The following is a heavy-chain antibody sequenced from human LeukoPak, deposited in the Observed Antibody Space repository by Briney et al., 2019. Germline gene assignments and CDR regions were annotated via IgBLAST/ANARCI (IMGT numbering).Heavy chain of an antibody. Sequence: SETLSLTCAVYGGSFSSGSYYWTWIRQPAGKGLEWIGRIYTSGRTDYNPSLKSRVTISVDTSKNQFSLKLSSVTAADTAVYYCAGNYYGSGSYYSEDRYWGQGTLVTVSS. CDR3: AGNYYGSGSYYSEDRY. V-gene: IGHV4-61*02. CDR1: GGSFSSGSYY. J-gene: IGHJ4*02. D-gene: IGHD3-10*01. CDR2: IYTSGRT.